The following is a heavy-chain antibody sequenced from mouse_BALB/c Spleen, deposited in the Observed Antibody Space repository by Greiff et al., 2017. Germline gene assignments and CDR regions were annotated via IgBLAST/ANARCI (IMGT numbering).Heavy chain of an antibody. CDR3: ARRDYYGSSSFDY. D-gene: IGHD1-1*01. CDR2: IDPENGNT. J-gene: IGHJ2*01. V-gene: IGHV14-1*02. Sequence: VQLQQSGAELVRSGASVKLSCTASGFNIKDYYMHWVKQRPEQGLEWIGWIDPENGNTIYDPKFQGKASITADTSSNTAYLQLSSLTSEDTAVYYCARRDYYGSSSFDYWGQGTTLTVSS. CDR1: GFNIKDYY.